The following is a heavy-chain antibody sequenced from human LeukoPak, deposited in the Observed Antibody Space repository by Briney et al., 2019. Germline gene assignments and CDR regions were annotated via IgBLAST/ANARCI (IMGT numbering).Heavy chain of an antibody. D-gene: IGHD3-22*01. Sequence: ASVKVSCKASGYTFTSYDINWVRQAPGQGLEWMGWMNPNSGNTGYVQKFQGRVTMTRYTSISTAYMELSSLRSEDTAVYYCARDINFRYYYDSSGYYTPPYFDYWGQGTLVTVSS. J-gene: IGHJ4*02. V-gene: IGHV1-8*01. CDR2: MNPNSGNT. CDR1: GYTFTSYD. CDR3: ARDINFRYYYDSSGYYTPPYFDY.